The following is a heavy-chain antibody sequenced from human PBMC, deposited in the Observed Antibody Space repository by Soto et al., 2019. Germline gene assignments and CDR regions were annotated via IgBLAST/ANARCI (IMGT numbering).Heavy chain of an antibody. Sequence: EVQLLESGGGLVQPGGSLRLSCAASGFTFSSYAMSWVRQAPGKGLEWVSAISGSGGSTYYADSVKGRFTISRDNSKNTLYLQMHSLGAEDTAVYYCAKLKSGCTVPSYWYFDLWGRGTLFTVSS. J-gene: IGHJ2*01. CDR1: GFTFSSYA. D-gene: IGHD2-8*02. V-gene: IGHV3-23*01. CDR3: AKLKSGCTVPSYWYFDL. CDR2: ISGSGGST.